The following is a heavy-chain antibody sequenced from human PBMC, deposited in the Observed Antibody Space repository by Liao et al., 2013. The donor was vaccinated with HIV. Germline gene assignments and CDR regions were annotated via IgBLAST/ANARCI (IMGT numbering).Heavy chain of an antibody. J-gene: IGHJ3*02. D-gene: IGHD2-21*01. CDR3: ARDLDNWGGRGVLYI. V-gene: IGHV4-39*07. CDR2: IYHSGTT. CDR1: SGSISKSPYY. Sequence: LQESGPGLVKTSEALSLKCTVSSGSISKSPYYWGWIRQTPGKGLEWIGSIYHSGTTHYNPSLKSRVTISVDTSKNQISLKVNSVTAADAAVYFCARDLDNWGGRGVLYIWGQGDNGHRLF.